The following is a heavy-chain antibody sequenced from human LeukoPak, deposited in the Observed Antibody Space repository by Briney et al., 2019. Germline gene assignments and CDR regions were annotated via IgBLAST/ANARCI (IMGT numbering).Heavy chain of an antibody. CDR3: ARDQGMAAAGLFDY. Sequence: SETLSLTCTVSGGSISSYYWSWIRQPAGKGLEWIGRIYTSGSTNYNPSLKSRVTMSVDTSKNQFSLKLSSVTAADTAVYYCARDQGMAAAGLFDYWGQGTLVTVSS. CDR2: IYTSGST. V-gene: IGHV4-4*07. J-gene: IGHJ4*02. CDR1: GGSISSYY. D-gene: IGHD6-13*01.